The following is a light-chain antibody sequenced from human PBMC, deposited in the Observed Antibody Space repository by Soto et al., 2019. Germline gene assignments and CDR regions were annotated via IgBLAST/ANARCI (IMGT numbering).Light chain of an antibody. CDR1: QSVSSY. V-gene: IGKV3-11*01. J-gene: IGKJ1*01. CDR3: QQRSNWPPT. Sequence: EIVLTQSPATLSLSPGERATLSCRASQSVSSYLAWYQQKPGQAPRLLIYDASNRATGIPARFSGSGSGTDFTLTISSLEHVEFSLYYCQQRSNWPPTFGQGTKVEIK. CDR2: DAS.